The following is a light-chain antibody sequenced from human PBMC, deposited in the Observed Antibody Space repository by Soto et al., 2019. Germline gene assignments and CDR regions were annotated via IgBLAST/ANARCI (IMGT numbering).Light chain of an antibody. Sequence: QSALTQPPSAAGSPGQSVTISCTGTSTDVGGYNYVSCYQQYPVKAPKLMIYEVSKRPSGVPDRFSGSKSGNTASLTVSGLQAEDEDHYYCSTYGGRYNYVFGTGTKITVL. J-gene: IGLJ1*01. CDR2: EVS. CDR3: STYGGRYNYV. CDR1: STDVGGYNY. V-gene: IGLV2-8*01.